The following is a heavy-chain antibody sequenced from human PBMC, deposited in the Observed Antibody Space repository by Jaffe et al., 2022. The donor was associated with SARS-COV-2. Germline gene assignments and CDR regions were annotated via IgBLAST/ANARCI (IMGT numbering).Heavy chain of an antibody. D-gene: IGHD2-2*02. V-gene: IGHV3-33*01. Sequence: QVQLVESGGGVVQPGRSLRLSCAASGFTFSSYGMHWVRQAPGKGLEWVAVIWYDGSNKYYADSVKGRFTISRDNSKNTLYLQMNSLRAEDTAVYYCARDRGIVVVPAARPHGMDVWGQGTTVTVSS. CDR3: ARDRGIVVVPAARPHGMDV. J-gene: IGHJ6*02. CDR1: GFTFSSYG. CDR2: IWYDGSNK.